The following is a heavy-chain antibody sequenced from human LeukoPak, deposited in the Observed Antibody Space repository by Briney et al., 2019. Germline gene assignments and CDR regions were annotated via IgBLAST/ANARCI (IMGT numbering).Heavy chain of an antibody. D-gene: IGHD1-26*01. CDR3: AADPLAGSPKYNWFDP. J-gene: IGHJ5*02. Sequence: SVKVSCKASGFTFTSSAVQWVRQARGQRLEWIGWIVVGSGNTNHAQKFQERVTITRDMSTSTAYMELSSLRSEDTAVYYCAADPLAGSPKYNWFDPWGQGTLVTVSS. CDR2: IVVGSGNT. V-gene: IGHV1-58*01. CDR1: GFTFTSSA.